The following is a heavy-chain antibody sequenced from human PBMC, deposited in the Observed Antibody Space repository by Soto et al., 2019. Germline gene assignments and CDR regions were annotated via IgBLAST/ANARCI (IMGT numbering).Heavy chain of an antibody. CDR2: MSSTYI. D-gene: IGHD3-22*01. Sequence: EVQLVESGGGLVKPGGSLRLSCAASGFTLSSYNMNWVRQAPGKGLEWVSSMSSTYIYYADSVKGRFTISRDNAKNSLYLQMNSLRAEDTAVYNCARDQNGGYYPWGQGTLVTVSS. CDR1: GFTLSSYN. J-gene: IGHJ5*02. CDR3: ARDQNGGYYP. V-gene: IGHV3-21*01.